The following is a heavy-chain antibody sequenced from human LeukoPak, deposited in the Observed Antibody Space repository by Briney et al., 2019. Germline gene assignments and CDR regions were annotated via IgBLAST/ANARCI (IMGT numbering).Heavy chain of an antibody. V-gene: IGHV4-39*07. CDR3: ARDTFGSFDP. J-gene: IGHJ5*02. Sequence: SETLSLTCTVSGGSISSSSYYWGWIRQPPGKGLEWIGSIYYSGSTYYNPSLKSRVTISVDTSKNQFSLKLSSVTAADTAVYYCARDTFGSFDPWGQGTLVTVSS. CDR2: IYYSGST. CDR1: GGSISSSSYY. D-gene: IGHD3-10*01.